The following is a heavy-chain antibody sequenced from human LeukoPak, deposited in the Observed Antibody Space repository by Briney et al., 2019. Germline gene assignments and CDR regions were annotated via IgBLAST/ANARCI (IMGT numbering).Heavy chain of an antibody. CDR1: GFTFSSYW. Sequence: PGGSLRLSCAASGFTFSSYWMSWVRQAPGKGLEWVANIKQDGSEKYYVDSVKGRFTISRDNAKNSLYLQMNSLRAEDTAVYYCARKGSNYDFWSGYYTPYYYMDVWGKGTTVTVSS. D-gene: IGHD3-3*01. V-gene: IGHV3-7*01. CDR2: IKQDGSEK. CDR3: ARKGSNYDFWSGYYTPYYYMDV. J-gene: IGHJ6*03.